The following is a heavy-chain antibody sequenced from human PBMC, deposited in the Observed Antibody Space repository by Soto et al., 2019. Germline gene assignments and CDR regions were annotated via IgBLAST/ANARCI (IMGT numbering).Heavy chain of an antibody. CDR3: ARDSYYDFWSGPWAEGGMDV. J-gene: IGHJ6*02. V-gene: IGHV3-33*01. CDR2: IWYDGSNK. D-gene: IGHD3-3*01. Sequence: QVQLVESGGGVVQPGRSLRLSCAASGFTFSSYGMHWVRQAPGKGLEWVAVIWYDGSNKYYADSVKGRFTISRDNSKNTLYLQMNSLRAEDTAVCYCARDSYYDFWSGPWAEGGMDVWGQGTTVTVSS. CDR1: GFTFSSYG.